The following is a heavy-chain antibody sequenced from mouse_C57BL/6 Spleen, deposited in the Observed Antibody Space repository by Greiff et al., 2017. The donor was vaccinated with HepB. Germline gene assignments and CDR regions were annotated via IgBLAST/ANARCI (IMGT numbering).Heavy chain of an antibody. D-gene: IGHD2-4*01. J-gene: IGHJ2*01. CDR2: INPNNGGT. V-gene: IGHV1-26*01. Sequence: VQLQQSGPELVKPGASVKISCKASGYTFTDYYMNWVKQSHGKSLEWIGDINPNNGGTSYNQKFKGKATLTVDKSSSTAYMQLSSLTSEDSAVYYCARGDYDREYSFDYWGQGTTLTVSS. CDR3: ARGDYDREYSFDY. CDR1: GYTFTDYY.